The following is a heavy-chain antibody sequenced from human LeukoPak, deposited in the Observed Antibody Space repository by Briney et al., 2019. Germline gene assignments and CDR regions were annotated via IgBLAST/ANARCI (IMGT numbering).Heavy chain of an antibody. CDR2: INPSGGST. D-gene: IGHD3-22*01. J-gene: IGHJ4*02. Sequence: ASVKVSCKASGYTFTSYYMHWVRQAPGQGLEWMGIINPSGGSTSYAQKFQGRVTMTRDMSTSTVYMELSSLRSEDTAVYYCARDPFSSGYYGWGSTTGFDYWGQGTLVTVSS. CDR3: ARDPFSSGYYGWGSTTGFDY. V-gene: IGHV1-46*01. CDR1: GYTFTSYY.